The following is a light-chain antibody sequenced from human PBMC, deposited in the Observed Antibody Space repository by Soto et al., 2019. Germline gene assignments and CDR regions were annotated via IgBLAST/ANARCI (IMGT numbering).Light chain of an antibody. CDR2: AAC. J-gene: IGKJ1*01. Sequence: DIQMTQSPSSLSASVGDRVTITCRASQSISSYLNWYQQKPGKAPKLLIYAACSLQSGAPSRFSGSGSGTDFTLTISSLQPEDFATYYCQQSYSTPPWTFGQGTKVEIK. V-gene: IGKV1-39*01. CDR1: QSISSY. CDR3: QQSYSTPPWT.